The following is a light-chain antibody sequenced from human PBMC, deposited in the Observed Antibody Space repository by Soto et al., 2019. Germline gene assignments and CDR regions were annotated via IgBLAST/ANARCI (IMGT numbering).Light chain of an antibody. Sequence: DIQMTQSPSTLSASGGDRVTITCRASQSISSWLAWYQQEPGKAPKLLIYKASSLESGVPSRFSGSGSGTEFTLTISSLQPDAFATYYCQQYNSYPYTFGQGTKLEIK. CDR1: QSISSW. V-gene: IGKV1-5*03. J-gene: IGKJ2*01. CDR3: QQYNSYPYT. CDR2: KAS.